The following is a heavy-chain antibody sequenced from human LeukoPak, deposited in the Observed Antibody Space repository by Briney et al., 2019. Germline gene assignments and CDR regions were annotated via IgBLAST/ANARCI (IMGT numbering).Heavy chain of an antibody. J-gene: IGHJ4*02. V-gene: IGHV3-48*01. CDR2: ISIVSNTI. Sequence: GGSLRLSCAASGFAFSSYSMNWVRQAPGKGLEWVSYISIVSNTIYYADSVKGRFTISRDNSKNTLYLQMNSLRAEDTAVYYCAGDLVVQTPHWGQGTLVTVSS. D-gene: IGHD3-22*01. CDR3: AGDLVVQTPH. CDR1: GFAFSSYS.